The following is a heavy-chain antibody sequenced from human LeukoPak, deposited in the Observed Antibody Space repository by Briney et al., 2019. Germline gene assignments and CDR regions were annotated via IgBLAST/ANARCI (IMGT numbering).Heavy chain of an antibody. CDR2: IGTAGDT. D-gene: IGHD3-10*01. J-gene: IGHJ6*02. CDR1: GFTISSYD. Sequence: PGGSLRLSCTASGFTISSYDMHWVRQATGRGLEWVAAIGTAGDTFYPGSVKGRFTISRENAKNSLYLQMNSLRAGDTAVYYCARDGPYGSGTYYYGMDVWGQGTTVTVSS. V-gene: IGHV3-13*04. CDR3: ARDGPYGSGTYYYGMDV.